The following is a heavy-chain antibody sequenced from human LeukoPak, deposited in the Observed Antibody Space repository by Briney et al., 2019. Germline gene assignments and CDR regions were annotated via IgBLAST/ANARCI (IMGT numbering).Heavy chain of an antibody. CDR2: ISHDGRT. V-gene: IGHV4-38-2*02. Sequence: SETLSLTCSVSGFSINSNFYWGWVRQPPGRGLEWMGTISHDGRTFYDPSLKSRAIFSLDTTKNQFFLRLNSVTAADTAVYYCARDLAGGDFDFWGQGILVTVSS. J-gene: IGHJ4*02. CDR1: GFSINSNFY. CDR3: ARDLAGGDFDF. D-gene: IGHD1-26*01.